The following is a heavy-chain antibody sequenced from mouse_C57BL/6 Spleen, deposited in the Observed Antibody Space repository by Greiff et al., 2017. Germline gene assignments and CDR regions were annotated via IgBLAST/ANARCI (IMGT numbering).Heavy chain of an antibody. CDR3: TRSDYYGSSRYFDV. Sequence: VQLQQSGAELVRPGASVTLSCKASGYTFTDYEMHWVKQTPVHGLEWIGAIDPETGGTAYNQKFKGKAILTADKSSSTAYMELRSLTSEDSAVYYCTRSDYYGSSRYFDVGGTGTTVTVSS. V-gene: IGHV1-15*01. CDR2: IDPETGGT. CDR1: GYTFTDYE. D-gene: IGHD1-1*01. J-gene: IGHJ1*03.